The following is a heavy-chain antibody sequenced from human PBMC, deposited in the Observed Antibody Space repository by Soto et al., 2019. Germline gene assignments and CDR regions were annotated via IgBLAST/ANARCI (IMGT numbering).Heavy chain of an antibody. D-gene: IGHD3-3*01. CDR1: GFTFSSYA. V-gene: IGHV3-23*01. J-gene: IGHJ4*02. CDR3: AKPQSILEWGDY. Sequence: EVQLLESGGGLVQPGGSLRLSCAASGFTFSSYAMSWVRQAPGKGLEWVSAISGSGGSTYYADTVKGRFTISRDNSKNTLYLQMNSLRAEDTAVYYCAKPQSILEWGDYWGQGTLVTVSS. CDR2: ISGSGGST.